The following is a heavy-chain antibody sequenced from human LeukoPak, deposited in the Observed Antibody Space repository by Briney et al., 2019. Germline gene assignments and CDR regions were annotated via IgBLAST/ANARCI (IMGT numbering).Heavy chain of an antibody. CDR1: GYTFTSYY. Sequence: GASVKVSCKASGYTFTSYYMHWVRQAPGQGLEWMGIINPSGDSTTYAQKFQGRVTMTRDTSTSTVYMELSSLRSEDTAVCYCARLEATINGMDVWGQGTTVTVSS. J-gene: IGHJ6*02. D-gene: IGHD5-12*01. CDR3: ARLEATINGMDV. V-gene: IGHV1-46*01. CDR2: INPSGDST.